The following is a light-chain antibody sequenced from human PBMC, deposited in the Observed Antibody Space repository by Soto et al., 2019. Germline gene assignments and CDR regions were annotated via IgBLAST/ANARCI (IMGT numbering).Light chain of an antibody. CDR2: DTN. CDR3: LLSQNDARV. J-gene: IGLJ3*02. Sequence: QTVVTQEPSLTVSPGGTVTLTCGSSTGAVTSGHYPYWFQQRPGQAPRTLIYDTNNNHSWTPARFSGSLLGGKAARTLSGAQPEEGAAYYCLLSQNDARVLGGGTKVTVL. CDR1: TGAVTSGHY. V-gene: IGLV7-46*01.